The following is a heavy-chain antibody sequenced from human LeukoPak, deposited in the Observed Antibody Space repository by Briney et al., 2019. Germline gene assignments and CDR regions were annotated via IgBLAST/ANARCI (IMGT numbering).Heavy chain of an antibody. J-gene: IGHJ4*02. V-gene: IGHV4-61*01. D-gene: IGHD6-19*01. CDR1: GGSVSSGSDH. CDR3: ARESLVPGRTTFDY. CDR2: IYSGNT. Sequence: SETLSLTCTVSGGSVSSGSDHWTWIRQPPGKGLKWIGYIYSGNTNYNPSLKSRLTISLDTSKNQFSLRLTSVTAADAALYYCARESLVPGRTTFDYWGQGTLVAISS.